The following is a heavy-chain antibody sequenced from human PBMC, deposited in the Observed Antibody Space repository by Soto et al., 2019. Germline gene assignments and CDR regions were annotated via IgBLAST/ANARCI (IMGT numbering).Heavy chain of an antibody. CDR1: GFTFSSYW. Sequence: GGSLRLSCAASGFTFSSYWMHWVRQVPGKGLVWVAVISYDGSNKYYADSVKGRFTISRDNSKNTLYLQMNSLRAEDTAVYYCARVTSRYYYDSSGYYPDYWGQGTLVTVSS. D-gene: IGHD3-22*01. CDR3: ARVTSRYYYDSSGYYPDY. J-gene: IGHJ4*02. CDR2: ISYDGSNK. V-gene: IGHV3-30-3*01.